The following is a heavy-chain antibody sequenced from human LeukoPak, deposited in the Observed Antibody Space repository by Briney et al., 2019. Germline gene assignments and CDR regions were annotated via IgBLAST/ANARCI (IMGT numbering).Heavy chain of an antibody. J-gene: IGHJ5*02. CDR3: ARHIGGSSSWANWFDP. Sequence: GESLKISCKGSGYSFTSYWIGWVRQMPGKGLELMGIIYPGDSDTRYSPSFQGQVTISADKSISTAYLQWSSLKASDTAMYYCARHIGGSSSWANWFDPWGQGTLVTVSS. CDR1: GYSFTSYW. D-gene: IGHD6-13*01. V-gene: IGHV5-51*01. CDR2: IYPGDSDT.